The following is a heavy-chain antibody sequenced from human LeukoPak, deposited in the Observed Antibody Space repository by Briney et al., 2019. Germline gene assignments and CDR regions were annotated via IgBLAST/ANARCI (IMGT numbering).Heavy chain of an antibody. V-gene: IGHV3-30*04. CDR3: ARVVVSSSSDYFDY. Sequence: PGGSLRLSCSASGFTFSDYAMHWVRQAPGKGLEWVAVTSYDESNKYYADSVKGRFTISRGNSKKMLYLQMNSLRDEDTAIYYCARVVVSSSSDYFDYWGQGTLVIVSS. CDR1: GFTFSDYA. D-gene: IGHD6-6*01. J-gene: IGHJ4*02. CDR2: TSYDESNK.